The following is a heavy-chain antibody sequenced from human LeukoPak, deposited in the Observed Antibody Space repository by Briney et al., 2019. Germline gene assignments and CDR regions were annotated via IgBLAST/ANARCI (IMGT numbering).Heavy chain of an antibody. Sequence: SETLSLTCTVSGGSISSGGYYWSWIRQHPGKGLEWIGYIYYGGSTSYNPSLKSRVTISVDTSKNQLSLKLSSVTAADTAVYYCARYHRGSYYFDYWGQGTLVTVSS. V-gene: IGHV4-61*08. J-gene: IGHJ4*02. D-gene: IGHD1-26*01. CDR3: ARYHRGSYYFDY. CDR2: IYYGGST. CDR1: GGSISSGGYY.